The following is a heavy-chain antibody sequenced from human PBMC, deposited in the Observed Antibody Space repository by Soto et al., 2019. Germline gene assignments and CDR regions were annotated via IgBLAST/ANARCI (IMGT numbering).Heavy chain of an antibody. D-gene: IGHD2-2*01. J-gene: IGHJ6*02. CDR2: IYYSGST. Sequence: QVQLQESGPGLVKPSETLSLTCTVSGGSISSYYWSWIRQPPGKGLEWIGYIYYSGSTNYNPSLSSRVTISVDTSKNQFSLKLSSVTAADTAVYYCARGGGVPAAIFMDYYYYGMDVWGQGTTVTVSS. CDR3: ARGGGVPAAIFMDYYYYGMDV. V-gene: IGHV4-59*01. CDR1: GGSISSYY.